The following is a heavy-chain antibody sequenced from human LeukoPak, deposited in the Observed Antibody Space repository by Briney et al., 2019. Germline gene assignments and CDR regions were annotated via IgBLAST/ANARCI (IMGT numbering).Heavy chain of an antibody. Sequence: ASVKVSCKASRYTFTSYDINWVRQATGQGLEWMGWMNPNSGNTGYAQKFQGRVTMTRNTSISTAYMELSSLRSEDTAVYYCARGYMIAAYYYYYYMDVWGKGTTVTVSS. CDR3: ARGYMIAAYYYYYYMDV. CDR1: RYTFTSYD. CDR2: MNPNSGNT. D-gene: IGHD3-16*01. J-gene: IGHJ6*03. V-gene: IGHV1-8*01.